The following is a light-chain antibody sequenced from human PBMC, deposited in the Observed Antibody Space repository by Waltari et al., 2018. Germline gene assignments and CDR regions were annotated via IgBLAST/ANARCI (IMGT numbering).Light chain of an antibody. V-gene: IGKV3-15*01. CDR1: QSVSSN. Sequence: EIVMTPSPATLSVSPGERATRSCRASQSVSSNVAWYQQKPGQAPRVLIYGAATRATGIPARFIGSGSGTEFTLTISSLQSEDFAVYYCQQYNTWPPLTFGGGTKVEIK. J-gene: IGKJ4*01. CDR3: QQYNTWPPLT. CDR2: GAA.